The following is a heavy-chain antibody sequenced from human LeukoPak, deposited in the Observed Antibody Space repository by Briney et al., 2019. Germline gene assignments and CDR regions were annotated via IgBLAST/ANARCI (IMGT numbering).Heavy chain of an antibody. CDR1: GFTFSSYS. J-gene: IGHJ4*02. CDR3: ARDPGYYGSGSYLH. D-gene: IGHD3-10*01. Sequence: PGGSLRLSCAASGFTFSSYSMNWVRQAPGKGLEWVANINQDGSEKYYVDSVKGRFTISRDNAKNSLYLQMNDLRAEDTAVYYCARDPGYYGSGSYLHWGQGTLVTVSS. CDR2: INQDGSEK. V-gene: IGHV3-7*01.